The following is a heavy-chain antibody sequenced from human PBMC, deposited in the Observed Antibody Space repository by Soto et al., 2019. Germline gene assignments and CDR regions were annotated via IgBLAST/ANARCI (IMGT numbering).Heavy chain of an antibody. CDR1: GGSISSYY. V-gene: IGHV4-59*01. J-gene: IGHJ6*02. Sequence: PSETLSLTCTVSGGSISSYYWSWIRQPPGKGLEWIGYIYCSGSTNYNPSLKSRVTISVDTSKNQFSLKLSSVTAADTAVYYCARGKGYCISTSCSTYGMDVWGQGTTVTVSS. CDR2: IYCSGST. CDR3: ARGKGYCISTSCSTYGMDV. D-gene: IGHD2-2*01.